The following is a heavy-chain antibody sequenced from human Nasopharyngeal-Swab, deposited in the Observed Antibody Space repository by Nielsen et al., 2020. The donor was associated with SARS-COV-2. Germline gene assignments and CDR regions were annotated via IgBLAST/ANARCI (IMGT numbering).Heavy chain of an antibody. CDR3: ARARGAYGDYYYYYYTDV. CDR2: TYYRSKWYN. Sequence: SQTLSLTCAISGDSVSSSGAAWNWIRQSPSRGLEWLGRTYYRSKWYNDYAVSVKSRITINPDTSKNQFSLHLNSVTPEGTAVYYCARARGAYGDYYYYYYTDVWGKGTTVTVSS. D-gene: IGHD4-17*01. J-gene: IGHJ6*03. V-gene: IGHV6-1*01. CDR1: GDSVSSSGAA.